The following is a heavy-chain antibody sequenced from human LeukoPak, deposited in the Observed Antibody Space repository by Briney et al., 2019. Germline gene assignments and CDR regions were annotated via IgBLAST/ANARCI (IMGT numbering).Heavy chain of an antibody. CDR2: INHSGIT. D-gene: IGHD2-21*02. J-gene: IGHJ4*02. CDR3: ARGHSSVVTAIPYYFDY. V-gene: IGHV4-34*01. Sequence: PSETLSLNCAVYGGSFSGYYWSWIRQPPGKGLEWIGEINHSGITYYNPSLKSRVTISVDTSKNQFSLRVNSVTAADTAMYYCARGHSSVVTAIPYYFDYWGRGTLVTVSS. CDR1: GGSFSGYY.